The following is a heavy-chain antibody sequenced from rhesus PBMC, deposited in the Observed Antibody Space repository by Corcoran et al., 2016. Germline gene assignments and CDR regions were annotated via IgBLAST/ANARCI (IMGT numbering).Heavy chain of an antibody. Sequence: QLQLQESGPGLVKPSETLSLTCAVSGYSISSGYGWSWIRQPPGNGLEWIGYISYSGSTSYNPSLKCRVTMSRDTSKNQFSLKLSSVTAADTAVYYCARDGDYYSGRPLGALDSWGQGVVVTVSS. J-gene: IGHJ6*01. CDR2: ISYSGST. V-gene: IGHV4-122*02. CDR3: ARDGDYYSGRPLGALDS. CDR1: GYSISSGYG. D-gene: IGHD3-16*01.